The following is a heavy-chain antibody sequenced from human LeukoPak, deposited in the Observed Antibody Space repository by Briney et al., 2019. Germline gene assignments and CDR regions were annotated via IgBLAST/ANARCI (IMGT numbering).Heavy chain of an antibody. J-gene: IGHJ3*01. CDR3: AKLITNYDFLTGDFLDV. D-gene: IGHD3-9*01. CDR2: IYPCDSDT. CDR1: GYSFTSYW. V-gene: IGHV5-51*01. Sequence: GESLKISCKGSGYSFTSYWIGWVRQMPGKGLEWMGIIYPCDSDTRYSPSFQGQVTISADKSIITAYLQWSSLKASDTAMYYCAKLITNYDFLTGDFLDVWGKGTRVTVFS.